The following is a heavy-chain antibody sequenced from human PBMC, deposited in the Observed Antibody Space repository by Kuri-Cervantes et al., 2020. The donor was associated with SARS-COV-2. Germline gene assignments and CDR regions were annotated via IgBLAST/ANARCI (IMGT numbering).Heavy chain of an antibody. D-gene: IGHD4-11*01. CDR2: INPSGGST. CDR3: ARDGDYSNYGMYYFDY. CDR1: GYTFTSYY. J-gene: IGHJ4*02. Sequence: ASVKVSCKASGYTFTSYYMHWVRRAPGQGLEWMGIINPSGGSTSYAQKFQGRVTMTRDTSTSTVYMELSSLRSEDTAVYYCARDGDYSNYGMYYFDYWGQGTLVTVSS. V-gene: IGHV1-46*01.